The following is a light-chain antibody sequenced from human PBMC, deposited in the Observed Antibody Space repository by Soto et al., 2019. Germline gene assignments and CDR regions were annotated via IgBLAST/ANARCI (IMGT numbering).Light chain of an antibody. CDR3: MSYAAGIRFV. V-gene: IGLV2-8*01. CDR2: QVT. CDR1: INDVGGYNY. Sequence: QSVLTQPPSASGSPGQSVTISCAGTINDVGGYNYVSWYQQHPGKVPQLMIYQVTKRPSGVPDRFSASKSDTTASLTISGLQAEDEGDYYCMSYAAGIRFVYGTGTKLTVL. J-gene: IGLJ1*01.